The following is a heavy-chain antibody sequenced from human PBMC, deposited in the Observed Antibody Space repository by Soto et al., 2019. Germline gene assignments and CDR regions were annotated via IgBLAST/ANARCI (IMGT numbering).Heavy chain of an antibody. CDR1: GGTFSSYA. V-gene: IGHV1-69*01. Sequence: QVQLVQSGAEVKKPGSSVKVSCKASGGTFSSYAISWVRQAPGQGLEWMGGIIPIFGTANYAQKFQGRVTITADESTSTAYMELSSLRSEDTAVYYCARVRGGYSYGIPFTYYYYGMDVWGQGTTVTVSS. CDR3: ARVRGGYSYGIPFTYYYYGMDV. J-gene: IGHJ6*02. D-gene: IGHD5-18*01. CDR2: IIPIFGTA.